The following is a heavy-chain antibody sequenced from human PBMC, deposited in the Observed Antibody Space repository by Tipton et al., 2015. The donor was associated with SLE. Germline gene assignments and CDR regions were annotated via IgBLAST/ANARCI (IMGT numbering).Heavy chain of an antibody. CDR1: AISVDSGHF. CDR3: ARSDGGY. J-gene: IGHJ4*02. Sequence: TLSLTCNVSAISVDSGHFWGWVRQPPGKGLEWIGYIHSSGSTNYNSSLESRVTISIDTSRNQFSLKLTSVTAADTAVYYCARSDGGYWGQGTLVTVSS. D-gene: IGHD3-16*01. V-gene: IGHV4-61*01. CDR2: IHSSGST.